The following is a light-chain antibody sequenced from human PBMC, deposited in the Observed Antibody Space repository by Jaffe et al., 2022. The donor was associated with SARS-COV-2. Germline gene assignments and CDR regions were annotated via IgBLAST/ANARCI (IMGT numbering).Light chain of an antibody. J-gene: IGLJ3*02. Sequence: QSALTQPASVSGSPGQSVTISCTGTSSDVGGYNVVSWYQQHPGKAPKLLIYEVTKRPSGVSNRFSGSKSGNTASVTISGLQAEDEADYYCCSYTSITTSWVFGGGTKLTVL. CDR3: CSYTSITTSWV. V-gene: IGLV2-23*02. CDR1: SSDVGGYNV. CDR2: EVT.